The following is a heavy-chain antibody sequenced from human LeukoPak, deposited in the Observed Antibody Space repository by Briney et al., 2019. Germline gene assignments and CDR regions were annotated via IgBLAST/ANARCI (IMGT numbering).Heavy chain of an antibody. J-gene: IGHJ4*02. D-gene: IGHD5-12*01. V-gene: IGHV4-31*03. CDR1: GGSISSGGYY. Sequence: PSQTLSLTCTVSGGSISSGGYYWSWIRQHPGKGLEWIGEINHSGSTNYNPSLKSRVTISVDTSKNQFSLKLSSVTAADTAVYYCARTPWGGWWLHVDYWGQGTLVTVSS. CDR3: ARTPWGGWWLHVDY. CDR2: INHSGST.